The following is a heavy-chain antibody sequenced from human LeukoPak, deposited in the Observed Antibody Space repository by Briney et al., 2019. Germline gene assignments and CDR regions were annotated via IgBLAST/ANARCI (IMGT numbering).Heavy chain of an antibody. D-gene: IGHD1-26*01. CDR2: IYPNSGGT. CDR1: GHSFTGYY. V-gene: IGHV1-2*02. Sequence: ASVKVSCKASGHSFTGYYMHWVRQAPGQGLEWMGWIYPNSGGTNYAEKFQGRVTMTRDTSISTAYMELSRLRSDDTAVYYRAREAASGSYSYWGQGALVTVSS. J-gene: IGHJ4*02. CDR3: AREAASGSYSY.